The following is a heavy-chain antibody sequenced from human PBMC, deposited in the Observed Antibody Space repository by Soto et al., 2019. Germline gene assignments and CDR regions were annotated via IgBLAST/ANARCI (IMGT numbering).Heavy chain of an antibody. CDR3: ARGYSSSSLFDY. CDR2: INHSGST. J-gene: IGHJ4*02. D-gene: IGHD6-6*01. Sequence: PSETLSLTCAVYGGSFSGYYWSWIRQPPGKGLEWIGEINHSGSTNYNPSLKSRVTISVDTSKTQFSLKLSSVTAADTAVYYCARGYSSSSLFDYWGQGTLVTVSS. V-gene: IGHV4-34*01. CDR1: GGSFSGYY.